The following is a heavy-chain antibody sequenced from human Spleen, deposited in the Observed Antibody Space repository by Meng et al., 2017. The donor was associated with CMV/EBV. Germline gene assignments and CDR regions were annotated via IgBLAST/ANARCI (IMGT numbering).Heavy chain of an antibody. CDR1: GFTYSTYD. J-gene: IGHJ4*02. V-gene: IGHV3-30*04. CDR3: ARDQSGYYVDH. CDR2: VSNDGSYK. D-gene: IGHD3-22*01. Sequence: SCAASGFTYSTYDMHWVRQAPGKGLEWVTVVSNDGSYKYYADSVRGRFTISRDNSKNTLYLQMNSLRAEDTAVYYCARDQSGYYVDHWGRGALVTVSS.